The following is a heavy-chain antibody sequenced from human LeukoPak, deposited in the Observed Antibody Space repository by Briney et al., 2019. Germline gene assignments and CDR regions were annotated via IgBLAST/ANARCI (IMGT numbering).Heavy chain of an antibody. V-gene: IGHV3-23*01. Sequence: PGGSLRLSCAASGFTFSGYAMSWARQAPGKGLEWVSAISGSGGSTYYADSVKGRFTISRDNSKNTLYLQMNSLRAEDTAVYYCAKDDIVVVPAAIRRAWFDPWGQGTLVTVSS. CDR2: ISGSGGST. J-gene: IGHJ5*02. CDR1: GFTFSGYA. CDR3: AKDDIVVVPAAIRRAWFDP. D-gene: IGHD2-2*01.